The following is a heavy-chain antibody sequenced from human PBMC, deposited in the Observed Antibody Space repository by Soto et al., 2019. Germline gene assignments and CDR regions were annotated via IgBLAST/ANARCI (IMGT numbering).Heavy chain of an antibody. D-gene: IGHD5-18*01. CDR2: IDPSDSYT. J-gene: IGHJ6*02. Sequence: GESLKISCKGSGYSFTSYWISWVRQMPGKGLEWMGRIDPSDSYTNYSPSFQGHVTISADKSISTAYLQWSSLKASDTAMYYCARRPPDTAMVYYYYYGMDVWGQGTTVTV. CDR3: ARRPPDTAMVYYYYYGMDV. V-gene: IGHV5-10-1*01. CDR1: GYSFTSYW.